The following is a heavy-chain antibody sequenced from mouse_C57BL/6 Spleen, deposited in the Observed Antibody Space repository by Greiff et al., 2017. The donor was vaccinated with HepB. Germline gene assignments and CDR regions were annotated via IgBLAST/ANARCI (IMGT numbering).Heavy chain of an antibody. CDR1: GYTFTSYW. J-gene: IGHJ4*01. V-gene: IGHV1-7*01. CDR3: ARQEHSSGYVWDY. Sequence: VQLQQSGAELAKPGASVKLSCKASGYTFTSYWMHWVKQRPGQGLEWIGYINPSSGYTKYNQKFKDKATLTADKSSSTAYMQLSSLTYEASAVYYCARQEHSSGYVWDYWGQGTSVTVSS. CDR2: INPSSGYT. D-gene: IGHD3-2*02.